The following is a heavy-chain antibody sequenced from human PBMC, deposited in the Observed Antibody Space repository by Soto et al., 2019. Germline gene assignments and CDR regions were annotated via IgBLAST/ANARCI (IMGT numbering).Heavy chain of an antibody. V-gene: IGHV1-69*01. J-gene: IGHJ6*02. CDR1: GGTFSSYA. CDR3: ARSQGSSTSLEIYYYYYYGMDV. D-gene: IGHD2-2*01. CDR2: IIPISDTT. Sequence: QVQLVQSGAEVKKPGSSVKVSCKASGGTFSSYAISWVRQAPGQGLEWMGGIIPISDTTNYAQKFQGRVTITAHESTSTAYIQLTILISQDTVLYYCARSQGSSTSLEIYYYYYYGMDVWGQGTTVTVS.